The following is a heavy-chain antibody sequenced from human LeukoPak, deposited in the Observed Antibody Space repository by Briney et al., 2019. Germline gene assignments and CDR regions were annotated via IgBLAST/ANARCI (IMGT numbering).Heavy chain of an antibody. J-gene: IGHJ3*02. CDR2: ISYDGSKK. CDR1: GFTFSSYD. V-gene: IGHV3-30-3*01. D-gene: IGHD3-10*01. Sequence: GRSLRLSCAASGFTFSSYDIHWVRQAPGKGLEWVAVISYDGSKKYYADSVQGRFTISRDNSKNTLYLQMNSLSSEETAVYYCARGGRFGERAAFDIWGQGTRVTVSS. CDR3: ARGGRFGERAAFDI.